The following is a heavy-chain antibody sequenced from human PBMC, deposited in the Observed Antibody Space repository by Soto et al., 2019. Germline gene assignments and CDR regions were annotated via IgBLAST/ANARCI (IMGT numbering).Heavy chain of an antibody. D-gene: IGHD6-19*01. J-gene: IGHJ4*02. Sequence: ASVKVSCKASGGTFSSYTISWVRQAPGQGLEWMGRIIPILGIANYAQKFQGRVTITADKSTSTAYMELSSLRSEDTAVYYCARSSAGTEGLWLFDYWGQGTLVTVSS. CDR2: IIPILGIA. V-gene: IGHV1-69*02. CDR3: ARSSAGTEGLWLFDY. CDR1: GGTFSSYT.